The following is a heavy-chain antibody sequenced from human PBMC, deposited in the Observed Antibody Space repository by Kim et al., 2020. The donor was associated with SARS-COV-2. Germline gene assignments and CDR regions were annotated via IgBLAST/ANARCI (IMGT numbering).Heavy chain of an antibody. CDR3: SRGSWFGARYFDY. CDR2: IRSKAYGGTT. CDR1: GFTFGDYA. V-gene: IGHV3-49*03. J-gene: IGHJ4*02. Sequence: GGPLRLSCTASGFTFGDYAMSWFRQAPGKGLEWVGFIRSKAYGGTTDYAASVKGRFTMSRDDSKSIAYLQMNSLNTEDTGVFYCSRGSWFGARYFDYWGQGTLVTVSS. D-gene: IGHD3-10*01.